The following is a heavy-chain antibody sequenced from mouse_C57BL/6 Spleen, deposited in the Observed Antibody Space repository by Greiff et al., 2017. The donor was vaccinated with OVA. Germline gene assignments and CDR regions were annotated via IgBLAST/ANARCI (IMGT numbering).Heavy chain of an antibody. CDR1: GYTFTSYW. J-gene: IGHJ2*01. CDR2: IDPSDSYT. CDR3: GRWSNYDYFDY. V-gene: IGHV1-69*01. D-gene: IGHD2-5*01. Sequence: QVQLQQPGAELVMPGASVKLSCKASGYTFTSYWMHWVKQRPGQGLEWIGEIDPSDSYTNYNQKFKGKSTLTVDKSSSPAYMQLSSLTSEDSAVYYCGRWSNYDYFDYWGQGTTLTVSS.